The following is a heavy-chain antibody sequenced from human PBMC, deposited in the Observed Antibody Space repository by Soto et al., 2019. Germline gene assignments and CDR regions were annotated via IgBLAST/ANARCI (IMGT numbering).Heavy chain of an antibody. Sequence: QITLKESGPTLVKPTQTLTLTCTFSGFSLSTSGVGVGWIRQPPGKALEWLALIYWDDDKRYSPSLKSRLTITKDTTKNQVVLTMTNMDHVDTATYYCAHTGDYENLTGYLYGTDVWGQGTTVTVSS. V-gene: IGHV2-5*02. D-gene: IGHD3-9*01. CDR3: AHTGDYENLTGYLYGTDV. CDR1: GFSLSTSGVG. CDR2: IYWDDDK. J-gene: IGHJ6*02.